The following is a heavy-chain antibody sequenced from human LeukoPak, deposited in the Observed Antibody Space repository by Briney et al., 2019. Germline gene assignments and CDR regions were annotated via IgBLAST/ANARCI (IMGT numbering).Heavy chain of an antibody. Sequence: SGGCLRLSCAPPGFTFSSYGTRWVRQAPGKGLEWVAVIWDDGSNKYYADSVKGRFTISRDTSKNTLYLQMNSLRAEDTAVYYWAIGYIIRGSDYWGQGTLATVSS. D-gene: IGHD5-24*01. CDR2: IWDDGSNK. J-gene: IGHJ4*02. V-gene: IGHV3-33*01. CDR3: AIGYIIRGSDY. CDR1: GFTFSSYG.